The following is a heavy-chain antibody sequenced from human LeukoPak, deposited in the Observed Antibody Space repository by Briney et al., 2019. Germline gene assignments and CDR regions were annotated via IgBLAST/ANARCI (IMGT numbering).Heavy chain of an antibody. J-gene: IGHJ4*02. CDR3: ARSYYDSRGFDY. CDR2: ISYDGSNK. Sequence: GRSLRLSCAASGFTFSSYAVHWVRQAPGKGLEWVAVISYDGSNKYYADSVKGRFTISRDNSKNTLYLQMNSLRAEDTAVYYCARSYYDSRGFDYWGQGTLVTVSS. D-gene: IGHD3-22*01. CDR1: GFTFSSYA. V-gene: IGHV3-30*01.